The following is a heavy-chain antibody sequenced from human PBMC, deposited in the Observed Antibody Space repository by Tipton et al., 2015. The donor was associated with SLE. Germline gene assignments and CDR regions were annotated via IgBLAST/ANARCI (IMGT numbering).Heavy chain of an antibody. D-gene: IGHD2-15*01. CDR3: ARDRGWPAAHFDV. Sequence: SLRLSCAASGFTFRNYGMHWVRQAPGKGLEWVAVIWYDGSNKYYAKSVKGRFAVSRDNTKNTLWLEIDSLRAEDTAIYYCARDRGWPAAHFDVWGQGTLLTVAS. CDR1: GFTFRNYG. CDR2: IWYDGSNK. V-gene: IGHV3-33*01. J-gene: IGHJ4*02.